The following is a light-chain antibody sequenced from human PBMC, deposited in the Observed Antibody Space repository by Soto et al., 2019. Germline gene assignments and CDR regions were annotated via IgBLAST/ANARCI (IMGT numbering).Light chain of an antibody. CDR1: SSDVGGYNS. CDR2: EVS. V-gene: IGLV2-14*01. J-gene: IGLJ3*02. Sequence: QSALTQPASVSGSPGQSITISCTGTSSDVGGYNSVCWHQQHPGKAPKLMIYEVSNRPSGVSDRFSASKSGNTASLTISRLLADDEADYYCSSFTRSNTWVFGGGTKLTVL. CDR3: SSFTRSNTWV.